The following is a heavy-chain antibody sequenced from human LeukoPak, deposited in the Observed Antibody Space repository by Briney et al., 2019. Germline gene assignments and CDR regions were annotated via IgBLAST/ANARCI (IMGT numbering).Heavy chain of an antibody. CDR1: GFTFSSYA. CDR2: ISGSGGST. J-gene: IGHJ4*02. CDR3: AKESPDDIVVVPAALFDY. Sequence: GGSLRLSCAASGFTFSSYAMSWVRQAPGNGLEWVSAISGSGGSTYYADSVKGRFTISRDNSKNTRYLQMNSLRAEDTAVYYCAKESPDDIVVVPAALFDYWGQGTLVTVSS. V-gene: IGHV3-23*01. D-gene: IGHD2-2*01.